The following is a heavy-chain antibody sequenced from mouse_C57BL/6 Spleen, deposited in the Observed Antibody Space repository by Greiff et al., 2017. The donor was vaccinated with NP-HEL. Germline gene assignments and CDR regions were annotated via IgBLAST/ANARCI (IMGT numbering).Heavy chain of an antibody. CDR1: GFTFSDYY. J-gene: IGHJ3*01. CDR2: INYDGSST. V-gene: IGHV5-16*01. Sequence: EVMLVESEGGLVQPGSSMKLSCTASGFTFSDYYMAWVRQVPEKGLEWVANINYDGSSTYYLDSLKSRFIISRDNAKNILYLQMSSLKSEDTATYYCARDEGVFAYWGQGTLVTVSA. CDR3: ARDEGVFAY.